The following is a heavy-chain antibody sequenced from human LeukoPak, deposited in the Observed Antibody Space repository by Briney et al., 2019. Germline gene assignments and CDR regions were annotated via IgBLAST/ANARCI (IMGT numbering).Heavy chain of an antibody. CDR1: GYTFTSYG. CDR3: ARVITGRHGWFDP. D-gene: IGHD1-20*01. Sequence: ASVKVSCKASGYTFTSYGISWVRQAPGQGLEWMGWISTYNGNTNYAQKFQGRVTITTDESTSTAYMELSSLRSEDTAVYYCARVITGRHGWFDPWGQGTLVTVSS. CDR2: ISTYNGNT. V-gene: IGHV1-18*01. J-gene: IGHJ5*02.